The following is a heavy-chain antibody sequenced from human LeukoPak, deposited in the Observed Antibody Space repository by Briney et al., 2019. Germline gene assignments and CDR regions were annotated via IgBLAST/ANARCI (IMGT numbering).Heavy chain of an antibody. CDR1: GGTFSSYA. CDR3: ARAWIDSWSRYYTYFDY. J-gene: IGHJ4*02. V-gene: IGHV1-69*13. D-gene: IGHD3-3*01. CDR2: IIPIFGTA. Sequence: AASVKVSCKASGGTFSSYAISWVRQAHGQGLEWMGGIIPIFGTANYAQKFQGRVTITADESTSTAYMELSSLRSEDTAVYYCARAWIDSWSRYYTYFDYWGQGTLVTVSS.